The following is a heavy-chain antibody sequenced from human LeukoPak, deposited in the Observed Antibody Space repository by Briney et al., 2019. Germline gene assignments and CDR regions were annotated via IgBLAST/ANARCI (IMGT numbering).Heavy chain of an antibody. CDR2: INHSGST. CDR3: ARGIVVVPAAIPVYFDY. J-gene: IGHJ4*02. D-gene: IGHD2-2*01. Sequence: SETLSLTCTVSGGSISSSSYYWSWIRQPPGKGLEWIGEINHSGSTNYNPSLKSRVTISVDTSKNQFSLKLSSVTAAGTAVYYCARGIVVVPAAIPVYFDYWGQGTLVTVSS. V-gene: IGHV4-39*07. CDR1: GGSISSSSYY.